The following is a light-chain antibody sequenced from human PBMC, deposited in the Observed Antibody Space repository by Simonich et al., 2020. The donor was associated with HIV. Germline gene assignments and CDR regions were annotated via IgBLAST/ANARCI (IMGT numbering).Light chain of an antibody. CDR3: CSYAGSYTWV. V-gene: IGLV2-11*02. CDR1: SRDVGGYDY. CDR2: DVT. Sequence: QSALTQPRSVSGSPGQPVTISCTGTSRDVGGYDYVSWHQQHPGKAPKLMIYDVTKRPSGVPDRFSGSKSGNTASLTISGLQAEDEADYYCCSYAGSYTWVFGGGTKLTVL. J-gene: IGLJ3*02.